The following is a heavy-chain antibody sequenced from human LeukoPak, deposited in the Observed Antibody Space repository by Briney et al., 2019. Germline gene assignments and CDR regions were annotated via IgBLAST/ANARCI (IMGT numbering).Heavy chain of an antibody. CDR3: ASRRGYSGYDWGGHFDY. V-gene: IGHV4-30-2*01. Sequence: PSETLSLTCAVSGGSISSGGYSWSWIRQPPGKGLEWIGYIYHSGSTYYNPSLKSRVTISVDRSKNQFSLKLSSVTAADTAVYYCASRRGYSGYDWGGHFDYWGQGTLVTVSS. CDR1: GGSISSGGYS. CDR2: IYHSGST. D-gene: IGHD5-12*01. J-gene: IGHJ4*02.